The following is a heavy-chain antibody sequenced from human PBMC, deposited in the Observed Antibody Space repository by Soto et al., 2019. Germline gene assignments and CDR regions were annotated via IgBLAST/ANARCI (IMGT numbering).Heavy chain of an antibody. CDR3: ALPRSSAWSDTYFVL. Sequence: GGSLRLSCAASGFTFINAWMNWVLQAPGKGLEWVGRIRDKPMGYTTEYAASVKGRFTISRDDSKNSLFLQLNSLKTEDTAVYYCALPRSSAWSDTYFVLWGQGALVIVYS. V-gene: IGHV3-72*01. CDR1: GFTFINAW. CDR2: IRDKPMGYTT. D-gene: IGHD6-19*01. J-gene: IGHJ4*02.